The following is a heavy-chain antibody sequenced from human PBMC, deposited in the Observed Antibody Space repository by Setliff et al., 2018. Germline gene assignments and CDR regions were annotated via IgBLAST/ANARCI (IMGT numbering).Heavy chain of an antibody. CDR1: GYTFNDYG. CDR3: ARDLTIDDCGGDCHLPFYYYYLDV. J-gene: IGHJ6*03. Sequence: SVKVSCKTSGYTFNDYGIAWVRQAPGQGLEWMGRIIPVFGTAKYVQKFQGRVTISADESARTAYMELSSLRFEDTAVYYCARDLTIDDCGGDCHLPFYYYYLDVWGKGTTVTVSS. D-gene: IGHD2-21*02. CDR2: IIPVFGTA. V-gene: IGHV1-69*13.